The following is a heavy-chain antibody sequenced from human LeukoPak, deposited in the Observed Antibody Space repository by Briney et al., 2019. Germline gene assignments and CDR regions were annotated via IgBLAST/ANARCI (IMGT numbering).Heavy chain of an antibody. CDR3: ARGYGNYGY. CDR1: GFTLSSYW. Sequence: GGSLCLSCAPSGFTLSSYWMGWVRQAPGKGLEWVANIKQDGSEKYYVDSVKGRFTISRDNAKNSLYLQMNSLRAEDPAVYYCARGYGNYGYWGQGTLVTVSS. D-gene: IGHD4-11*01. V-gene: IGHV3-7*01. J-gene: IGHJ4*02. CDR2: IKQDGSEK.